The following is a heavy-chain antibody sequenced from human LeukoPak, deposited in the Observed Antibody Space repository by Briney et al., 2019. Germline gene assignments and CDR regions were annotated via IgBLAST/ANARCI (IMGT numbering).Heavy chain of an antibody. V-gene: IGHV3-23*01. CDR3: AREARIAVAGGNYFDY. CDR2: ISGSGGST. CDR1: GFTFSSYA. D-gene: IGHD6-19*01. J-gene: IGHJ4*02. Sequence: PGGSLRLSCAASGFTFSSYAMSWVRQAPGKGLEWVSAISGSGGSTYYADSVKGRFTISRDNSKNTLYLQMNSLRAEDTAVYYCAREARIAVAGGNYFDYWGQGTLVTVSS.